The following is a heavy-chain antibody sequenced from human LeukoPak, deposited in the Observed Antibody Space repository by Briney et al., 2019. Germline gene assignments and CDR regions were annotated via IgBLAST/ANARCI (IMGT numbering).Heavy chain of an antibody. D-gene: IGHD5-24*01. CDR3: AKEGRSLQTY. Sequence: GGSLRLSCAASGFTVSAYAMAWVRQAPGKGLEWVSTIYDDNTYYADSVKGRFAISTDNSKNTLYLQMNSLRVEDTAVYYCAKEGRSLQTYWGQGTLVTVSS. J-gene: IGHJ4*02. V-gene: IGHV3-23*01. CDR2: IYDDNT. CDR1: GFTVSAYA.